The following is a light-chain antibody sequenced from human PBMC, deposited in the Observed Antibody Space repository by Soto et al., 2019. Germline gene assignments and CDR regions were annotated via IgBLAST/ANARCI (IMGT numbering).Light chain of an antibody. CDR3: QQYNNWPPWT. Sequence: EIVMTQSPATLSVSPGERATLSCRASQSVSSNLAWYQQKPGQAPRLLIYGASTRATGIPARFSGSGSRTEFTLTISSLQSEDFAVYYCQQYNNWPPWTFGQGTNVEIK. J-gene: IGKJ1*01. CDR1: QSVSSN. V-gene: IGKV3-15*01. CDR2: GAS.